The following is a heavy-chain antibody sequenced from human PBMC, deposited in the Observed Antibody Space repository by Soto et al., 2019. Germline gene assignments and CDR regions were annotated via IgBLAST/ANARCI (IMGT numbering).Heavy chain of an antibody. CDR3: TTDAGATLSEGLEVLDP. CDR2: IKSKTDGGTT. CDR1: GFTFSNAW. Sequence: EVQLVESGGGLVKPGGSLRLSCAASGFTFSNAWMSWVRQAPGKRLEWVGRIKSKTDGGTTDYAAPVKGRFTISRDDSKNTLYLQMNSLKTEDTAVYYCTTDAGATLSEGLEVLDPWGQGTLVTVSS. V-gene: IGHV3-15*01. D-gene: IGHD1-26*01. J-gene: IGHJ5*02.